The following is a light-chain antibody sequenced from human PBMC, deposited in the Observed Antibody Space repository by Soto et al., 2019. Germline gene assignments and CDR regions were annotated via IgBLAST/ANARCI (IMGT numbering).Light chain of an antibody. CDR1: QSVSGY. CDR3: QQRSTWPRLT. V-gene: IGKV3-11*01. CDR2: DAS. Sequence: EIVLTQSPATLSLSPGERATLSCRASQSVSGYLVWYQQKPGQAPRLLIYDASNRATGIPARFSGSGSGTDFTLTISSLEPEDFAVYYCQQRSTWPRLTFGGGTKVDIK. J-gene: IGKJ4*01.